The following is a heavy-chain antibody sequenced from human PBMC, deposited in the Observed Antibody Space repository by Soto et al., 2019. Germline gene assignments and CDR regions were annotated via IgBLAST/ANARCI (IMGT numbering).Heavy chain of an antibody. D-gene: IGHD4-17*01. CDR3: TTDMTTETPDY. CDR1: GFPFSNAW. CDR2: IKSKTDGGTT. V-gene: IGHV3-15*01. Sequence: GGSLRLSCAASGFPFSNAWMSWVRQAPGKWLEWVGRIKSKTDGGTTDYAAPVKGTFTISRDDSKNTLYLQMNSLKTEDTSVYYCTTDMTTETPDYWGQGXLVTVYS. J-gene: IGHJ4*02.